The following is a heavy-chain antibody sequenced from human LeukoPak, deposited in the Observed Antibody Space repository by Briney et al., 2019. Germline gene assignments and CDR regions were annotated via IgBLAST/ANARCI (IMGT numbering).Heavy chain of an antibody. Sequence: ASETLSLTCTVSGGSISSGYYWGWIRQPPGKGLEWIGSIHHSGSTYYNPSLKSRVTISVDTSKNQFSLKLSSVTAADTAVYYCARRIYCNTTSCYTDYFFDYWGQGTLVTVSS. CDR3: ARRIYCNTTSCYTDYFFDY. J-gene: IGHJ4*02. CDR2: IHHSGST. CDR1: GGSISSGYY. V-gene: IGHV4-38-2*02. D-gene: IGHD2-2*02.